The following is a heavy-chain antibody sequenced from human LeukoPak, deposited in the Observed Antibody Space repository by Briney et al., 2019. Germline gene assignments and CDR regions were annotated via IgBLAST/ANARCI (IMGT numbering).Heavy chain of an antibody. V-gene: IGHV3-21*01. CDR2: ISSSSSYI. Sequence: GGSLRLSCAASGFTFSSYSMNWVRQAPGKGLEWVSSISSSSSYIYYADSVKGRFTISRDNAKNSLYLQMNSLRAEDTAVYYCARDGAWAIFGVDSRNDAFDIWGQGTMVTVSS. CDR1: GFTFSSYS. D-gene: IGHD3-3*01. CDR3: ARDGAWAIFGVDSRNDAFDI. J-gene: IGHJ3*02.